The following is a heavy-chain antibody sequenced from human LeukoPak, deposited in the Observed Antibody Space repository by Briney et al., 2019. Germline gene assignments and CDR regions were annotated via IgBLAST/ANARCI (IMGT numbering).Heavy chain of an antibody. D-gene: IGHD5-18*01. V-gene: IGHV4-59*08. CDR3: ARSTRGYSYGIFDY. J-gene: IGHJ4*02. Sequence: SETLSLTCTVSGGSISSYYWSWIRQPPVKGLEWIGYIYYSGSTNYNPSLKSRVTISVDTSKNQFSLKLSSVTAADTAVYYCARSTRGYSYGIFDYWGQGTLVTVSS. CDR1: GGSISSYY. CDR2: IYYSGST.